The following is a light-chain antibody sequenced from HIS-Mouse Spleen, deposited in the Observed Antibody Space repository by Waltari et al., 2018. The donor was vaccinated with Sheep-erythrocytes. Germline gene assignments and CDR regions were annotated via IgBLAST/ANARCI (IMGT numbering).Light chain of an antibody. J-gene: IGLJ1*01. CDR2: DVL. Sequence: QSALTQPRSVSGSPRQSVTISCTGTSSDVGGYNYVSWYQQHPGKAPKLMIYDVLKRPSGVPDRFSSSKSGNTASLTISGIQAEDEADYYCCSYAGSYNHVFATGTKVTVL. CDR1: SSDVGGYNY. V-gene: IGLV2-11*01. CDR3: CSYAGSYNHV.